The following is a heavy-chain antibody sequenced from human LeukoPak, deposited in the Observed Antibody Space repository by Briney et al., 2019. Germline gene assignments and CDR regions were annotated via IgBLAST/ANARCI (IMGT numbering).Heavy chain of an antibody. CDR1: GFTVSANH. Sequence: GGSLRLSCAASGFTVSANHMTWVRQAPGRGLEWVSVIYTSGNTYYADSVKGRFTISRDKSENMLSLQMNSLRAEDTAVYYCARESPDSSGHSLPLDHWGQGTLVTVSS. J-gene: IGHJ4*02. D-gene: IGHD3-22*01. CDR2: IYTSGNT. CDR3: ARESPDSSGHSLPLDH. V-gene: IGHV3-66*01.